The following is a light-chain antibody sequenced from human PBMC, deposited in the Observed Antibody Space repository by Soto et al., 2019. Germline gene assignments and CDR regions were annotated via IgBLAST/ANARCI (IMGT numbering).Light chain of an antibody. CDR3: CSYAGSSTSL. Sequence: QPVLTQPASVSGSPGQSITISCTGTSSDVGSYNLVSWYQQHPGKAPKLMIYEGSKRPSGVSNRFSGSKSGNTASLTISGLQAEDEADYYCCSYAGSSTSLFGGGTKVTVL. V-gene: IGLV2-23*01. CDR2: EGS. CDR1: SSDVGSYNL. J-gene: IGLJ2*01.